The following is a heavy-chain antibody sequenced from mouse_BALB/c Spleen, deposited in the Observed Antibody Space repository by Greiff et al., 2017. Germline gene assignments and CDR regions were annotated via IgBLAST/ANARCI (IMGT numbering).Heavy chain of an antibody. V-gene: IGHV5-9-4*01. CDR3: AREFGNYAMDY. CDR2: ISSGGSYT. Sequence: EVQLVESGGGLVKPGGSLKLSCAASGFTFSSYAMSWVRQSPEKRLEWVAEISSGGSYTYYPDTVTGRFTISRDNAKNTLYLEMSSLRSEDTAMYYCAREFGNYAMDYWGQGTSVTVSS. CDR1: GFTFSSYA. J-gene: IGHJ4*01. D-gene: IGHD2-1*01.